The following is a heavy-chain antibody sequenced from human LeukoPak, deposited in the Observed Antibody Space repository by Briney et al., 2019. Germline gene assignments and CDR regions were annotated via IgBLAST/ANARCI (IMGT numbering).Heavy chain of an antibody. J-gene: IGHJ4*02. CDR3: ARQEGRFDY. V-gene: IGHV4-39*01. Sequence: SETLSLTCTVSGGSISRSSYYWAWIRRPPGKELEWIGSIHYSGTTYYKPSLKSRVTISVDTSKNQFSLKLTSVSAEDTAIYYCARQEGRFDYWGQGTLATVSS. CDR1: GGSISRSSYY. CDR2: IHYSGTT.